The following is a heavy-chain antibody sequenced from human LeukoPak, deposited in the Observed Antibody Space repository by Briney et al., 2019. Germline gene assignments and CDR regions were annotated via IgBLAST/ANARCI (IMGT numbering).Heavy chain of an antibody. CDR2: MNPNSGNT. J-gene: IGHJ6*03. CDR3: ARGRAGTNGDTPLKVRYDYYYYMDV. D-gene: IGHD2-8*01. CDR1: GYTFTSYD. Sequence: GASVKVSCKASGYTFTSYDINWVRQATGQGLEWMGWMNPNSGNTGYAQKFQGRVTITRNTSISTAYMELSSLRSEDTAVYYCARGRAGTNGDTPLKVRYDYYYYMDVWGKGTTVTVSS. V-gene: IGHV1-8*03.